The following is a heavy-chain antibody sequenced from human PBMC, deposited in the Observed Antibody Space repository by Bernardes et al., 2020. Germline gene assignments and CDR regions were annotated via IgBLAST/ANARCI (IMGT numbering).Heavy chain of an antibody. Sequence: SGPTLVKPTQTLTLTCTFSGFSLSTSGVGVAWIRQPPGKALEWLALIYWDDDKRYSPSLKSRLTITKDTSKNQVDLTVTNMDPVDTATYYCAHTFRRTKITGARSNSFDYWGQGTLVTVSS. CDR1: GFSLSTSGVG. J-gene: IGHJ4*02. V-gene: IGHV2-5*02. CDR2: IYWDDDK. CDR3: AHTFRRTKITGARSNSFDY. D-gene: IGHD7-27*01.